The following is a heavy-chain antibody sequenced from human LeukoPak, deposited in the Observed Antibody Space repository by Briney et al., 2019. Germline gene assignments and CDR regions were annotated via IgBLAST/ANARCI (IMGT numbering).Heavy chain of an antibody. Sequence: GGSLRLSCAASGFTFSSYAMNWVRQAPGKGREWVSAISGSGGSTYYADSVKGRFTISRDNSKNTLYLQMNSLRAEDTAIYYCAKAMTGSTYYFDSWGQGTLVTVSS. D-gene: IGHD3-9*01. J-gene: IGHJ4*02. CDR3: AKAMTGSTYYFDS. CDR2: ISGSGGST. CDR1: GFTFSSYA. V-gene: IGHV3-23*01.